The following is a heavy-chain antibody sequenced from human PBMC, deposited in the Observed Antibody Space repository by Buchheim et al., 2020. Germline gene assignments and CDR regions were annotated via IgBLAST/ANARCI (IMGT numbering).Heavy chain of an antibody. CDR1: GFTFSNTD. CDR2: ISGDSENT. J-gene: IGHJ5*02. CDR3: AKNSGWFNT. Sequence: EFQLLDYGGGLVQPGGSLRLSCEASGFTFSNTDMSWVRQTPGRGLEWVSTISGDSENTYYEDSVRGRFTISRDNSKNTVYLQLSSLRAADTALYYCAKNSGWFNTWGQGTL. V-gene: IGHV3-23*01. D-gene: IGHD1-26*01.